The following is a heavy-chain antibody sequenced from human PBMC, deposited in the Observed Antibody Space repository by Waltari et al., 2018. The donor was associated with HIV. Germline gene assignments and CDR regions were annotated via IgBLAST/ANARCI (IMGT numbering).Heavy chain of an antibody. CDR2: ISDSGGEK. CDR3: AKPWHLFDY. Sequence: EVRLLESGGDLVQSGGSLRPSWVASGFTFSSYAMSWVRQAPGKGLDWVSSISDSGGEKYYADSVKGRFTISRDNSKNTLYLQMNSLRAEDTAVYYCAKPWHLFDYWGQGILVTVSS. D-gene: IGHD3-3*02. J-gene: IGHJ4*02. V-gene: IGHV3-23*01. CDR1: GFTFSSYA.